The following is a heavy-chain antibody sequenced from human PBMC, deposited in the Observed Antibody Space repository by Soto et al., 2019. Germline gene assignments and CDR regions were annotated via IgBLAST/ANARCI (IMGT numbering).Heavy chain of an antibody. Sequence: LRLSCAASGFTFSSYWMSWVRQAPGKGLEWVSAISGSGYNTYDAVSVRGRFTISRDNSMNMLYLQMNSLRGDDTAVYFCAKSIRTTLSVYDYWGQGALVTVSS. CDR3: AKSIRTTLSVYDY. J-gene: IGHJ4*02. D-gene: IGHD4-17*01. V-gene: IGHV3-23*01. CDR2: ISGSGYNT. CDR1: GFTFSSYW.